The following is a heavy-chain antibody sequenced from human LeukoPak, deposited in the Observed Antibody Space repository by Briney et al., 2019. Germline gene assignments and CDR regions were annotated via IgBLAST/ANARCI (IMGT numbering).Heavy chain of an antibody. CDR1: GFTVSSNY. CDR2: IYSGGST. D-gene: IGHD6-19*01. J-gene: IGHJ4*02. CDR3: ARGHSSGWYWFDY. Sequence: PGGSLRLSCAASGFTVSSNYMSWVRQAPGKGLEGVSVIYSGGSTYYADSVKGRFTISRDNSKNTLYLQMNSLRAEDTAVYYCARGHSSGWYWFDYWGQGTLVTVSS. V-gene: IGHV3-53*01.